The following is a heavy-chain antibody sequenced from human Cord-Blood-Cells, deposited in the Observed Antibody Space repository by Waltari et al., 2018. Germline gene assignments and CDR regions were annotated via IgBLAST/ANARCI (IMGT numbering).Heavy chain of an antibody. J-gene: IGHJ4*02. CDR1: GGSFSGYY. CDR3: ARGDMFCSSTSCLDY. Sequence: QVQLQQWGAGLLKPSETLSLTCAVYGGSFSGYYWSWIRQPPGKGLEWIGEINHSGNTNYNPSLKWRVTRSVDTSKNQFSRKLISVTAADTAVYDCARGDMFCSSTSCLDYWGQGTLVTVSS. V-gene: IGHV4-34*01. D-gene: IGHD2-2*01. CDR2: INHSGNT.